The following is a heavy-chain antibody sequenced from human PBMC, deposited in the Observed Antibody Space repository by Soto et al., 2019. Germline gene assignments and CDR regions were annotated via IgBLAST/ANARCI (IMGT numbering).Heavy chain of an antibody. J-gene: IGHJ4*02. CDR1: GGSFSGYY. V-gene: IGHV4-34*01. D-gene: IGHD1-1*01. CDR3: TTDPHSTGTKY. Sequence: PSETLSLTCAVYGGSFSGYYWSWIRQPPGKGLEWIGEINHSGSTNYNPSLKSRVTISVDTSKNQFSLKLSSVTAEDTAVYYCTTDPHSTGTKYWGQGTLVTVSS. CDR2: INHSGST.